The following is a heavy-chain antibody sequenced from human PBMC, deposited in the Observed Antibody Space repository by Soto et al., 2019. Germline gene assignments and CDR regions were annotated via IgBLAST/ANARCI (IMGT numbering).Heavy chain of an antibody. CDR1: CFTIDDYA. J-gene: IGHJ3*02. Sequence: PGGPLRLSCVASCFTIDDYAMHWVRLAPKEGLEWVSGIRWNSGNMYYADSVKGRFTISRDNAKDSLYLQMNSLRAEDTALYYCAKVKRGNWNGHSFDIWGQGTMVTVSS. V-gene: IGHV3-9*01. CDR3: AKVKRGNWNGHSFDI. D-gene: IGHD1-20*01. CDR2: IRWNSGNM.